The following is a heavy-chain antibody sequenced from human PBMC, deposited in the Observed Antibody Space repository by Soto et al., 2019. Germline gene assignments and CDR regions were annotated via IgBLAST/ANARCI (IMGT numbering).Heavy chain of an antibody. CDR2: ISGSGGST. J-gene: IGHJ4*02. V-gene: IGHV3-23*01. Sequence: GALRLSCAASGFTFSSYAMSWVRQAPGKGLEWVSAISGSGGSTYYADSVKGRFTISRDNSKNTLYLQMNSLRAEDTAVYYCAKAPQKEKQQHFDYWGQGTLVTVSS. D-gene: IGHD6-13*01. CDR1: GFTFSSYA. CDR3: AKAPQKEKQQHFDY.